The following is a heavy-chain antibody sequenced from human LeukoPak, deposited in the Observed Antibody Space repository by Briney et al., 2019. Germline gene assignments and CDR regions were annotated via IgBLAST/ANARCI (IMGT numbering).Heavy chain of an antibody. J-gene: IGHJ4*02. Sequence: SETLSLTCAVYGGSFSGYYWSWIRQPPGKGLEWIGEINHSGSTNYNPSLKSRVTISVDTSKNQFSLKLSSVTAADTAVYYCARGGYDFWSGHASLFGYWGQGTLVTVSS. CDR1: GGSFSGYY. V-gene: IGHV4-34*01. CDR3: ARGGYDFWSGHASLFGY. D-gene: IGHD3-3*01. CDR2: INHSGST.